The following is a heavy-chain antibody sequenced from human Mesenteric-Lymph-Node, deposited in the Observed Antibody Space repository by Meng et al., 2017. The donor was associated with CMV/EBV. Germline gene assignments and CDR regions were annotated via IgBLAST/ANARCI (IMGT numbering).Heavy chain of an antibody. Sequence: GESLKISCKGSGYSFTNYWIGWVRQMPGKGLEWMGIIYPGDSDTRYSPSFQGQVTISADKSISTAYLQWSSLKASDTAMYYCARFALRPFVRFDYWGQGTLVTVSS. CDR3: ARFALRPFVRFDY. J-gene: IGHJ4*02. CDR2: IYPGDSDT. CDR1: GYSFTNYW. D-gene: IGHD3-10*01. V-gene: IGHV5-51*01.